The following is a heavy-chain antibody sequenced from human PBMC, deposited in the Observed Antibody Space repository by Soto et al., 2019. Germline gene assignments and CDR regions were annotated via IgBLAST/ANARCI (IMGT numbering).Heavy chain of an antibody. Sequence: QVQLVESGGGVVQPGRSLRLSCVASGLTFSTYGMHWVRQAPGKGLEWVAVIWHDGSKNQYADSVNGRFTISRDNSKNTVYLQMNSLRAEDTAVYYCVTGIEGYWGQGTLVTVSS. V-gene: IGHV3-33*01. CDR3: VTGIEGY. J-gene: IGHJ4*02. CDR1: GLTFSTYG. CDR2: IWHDGSKN.